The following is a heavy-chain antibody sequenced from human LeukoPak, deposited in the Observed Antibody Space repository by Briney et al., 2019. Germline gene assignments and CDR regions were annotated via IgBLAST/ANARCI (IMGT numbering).Heavy chain of an antibody. J-gene: IGHJ4*02. CDR3: AKGVYGDYGGGFDY. Sequence: GGSLRLSCAASGFTFSSYSMNWVRQAPGKGLEWVSSISSSSSYIYYADSVKGRFTISRDNSKNTLYLQMNSLRAEDTAVYYCAKGVYGDYGGGFDYWGQGTLVTVSS. V-gene: IGHV3-21*04. D-gene: IGHD4-17*01. CDR2: ISSSSSYI. CDR1: GFTFSSYS.